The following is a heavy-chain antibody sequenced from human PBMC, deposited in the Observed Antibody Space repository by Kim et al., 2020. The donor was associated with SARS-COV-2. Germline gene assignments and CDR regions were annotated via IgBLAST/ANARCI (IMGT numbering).Heavy chain of an antibody. CDR2: IYPGDSNT. V-gene: IGHV5-51*01. J-gene: IGHJ4*02. Sequence: GESLKISCKGSGYNFPNYWIGWVRQMPGKGLEWMAIIYPGDSNTRYSPSFQGQVTISADKSISTAYLQWRSLKASDTAMYYCARHSPPDSGAWGYWGQGTLVTVSS. CDR1: GYNFPNYW. CDR3: ARHSPPDSGAWGY. D-gene: IGHD1-26*01.